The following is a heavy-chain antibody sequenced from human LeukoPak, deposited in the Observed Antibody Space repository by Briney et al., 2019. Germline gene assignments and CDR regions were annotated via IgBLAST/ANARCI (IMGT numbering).Heavy chain of an antibody. J-gene: IGHJ3*02. V-gene: IGHV3-48*01. Sequence: GGSLRLSCAASRFTFSSYSMNWVRQAPGKGLEWVSYISSSSSTIYYADSVKGRFTISRDNAKNSLYLQMDSLRAEDTAVYYCARSLNDAFDIWGQGTMVTVSS. CDR1: RFTFSSYS. CDR3: ARSLNDAFDI. CDR2: ISSSSSTI.